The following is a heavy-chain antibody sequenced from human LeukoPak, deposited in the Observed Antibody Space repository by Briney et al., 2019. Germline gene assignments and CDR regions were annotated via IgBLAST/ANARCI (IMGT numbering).Heavy chain of an antibody. V-gene: IGHV6-1*01. CDR3: ARMEGTSSSEPRVPADY. Sequence: SQTLSLTCAISGDSVSSNSAAWNWIRQSPSRGLEWLGRTYYRSKWYNDYAVSVKSRITINPDTSKNQFSLQLNSVTPEDTAVYYCARMEGTSSSEPRVPADYWGQGTLVTVSS. CDR1: GDSVSSNSAA. CDR2: TYYRSKWYN. D-gene: IGHD3-10*01. J-gene: IGHJ4*02.